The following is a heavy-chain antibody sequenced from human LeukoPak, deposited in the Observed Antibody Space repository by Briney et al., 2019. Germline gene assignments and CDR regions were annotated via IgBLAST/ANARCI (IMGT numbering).Heavy chain of an antibody. V-gene: IGHV4-61*08. CDR1: GGSISSGGYS. J-gene: IGHJ5*02. Sequence: SETLPLTCAVSGGSISSGGYSWSWIRQPPGKGLEWIGYIYYSGSTNYNPSLKSRVTISVDTSKNQFSLKLSSVTAADTAVYYCARLKAWFDPWGQGTLVTVSS. CDR2: IYYSGST. CDR3: ARLKAWFDP.